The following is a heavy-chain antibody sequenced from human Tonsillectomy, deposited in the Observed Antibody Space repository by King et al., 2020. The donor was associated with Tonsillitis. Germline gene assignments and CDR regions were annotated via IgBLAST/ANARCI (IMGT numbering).Heavy chain of an antibody. V-gene: IGHV4-31*03. CDR2: IYSSGGT. J-gene: IGHJ4*02. D-gene: IGHD3-16*02. CDR3: ARAMLSIDY. Sequence: VQLQESGPGLVKPSQTLSLTCTVSGGSISSGGYYWSWIRQHPGKGLEWIGNIYSSGGTSYNPSLTSRVIISVDTSKNKFSLKLSSVTAADTAVYYCARAMLSIDYWGQGTLVTVSS. CDR1: GGSISSGGYY.